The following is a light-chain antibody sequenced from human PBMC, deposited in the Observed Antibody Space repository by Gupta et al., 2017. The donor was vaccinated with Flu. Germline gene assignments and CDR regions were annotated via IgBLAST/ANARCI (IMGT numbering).Light chain of an antibody. J-gene: IGLJ2*01. V-gene: IGLV3-21*02. CDR1: NIGSKS. CDR3: QVWDSSSDRVV. Sequence: SYVLTQPPSVSVAPGQTARITCGGNNIGSKSVHWYQQKPGQAPVLVVYEDSDRPSGIPERFSGSNSGTTATLTISRVEAGDEADYYCQVWDSSSDRVVFGGGTKLTVL. CDR2: EDS.